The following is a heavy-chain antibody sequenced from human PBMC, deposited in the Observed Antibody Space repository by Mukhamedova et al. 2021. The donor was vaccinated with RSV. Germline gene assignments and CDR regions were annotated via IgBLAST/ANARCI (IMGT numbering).Heavy chain of an antibody. V-gene: IGHV1-69*01. CDR3: ARVCGGNSRYFDL. CDR2: IIPIFGTA. D-gene: IGHD4-23*01. Sequence: GLEWMGGIIPIFGTANYAQKFQGRVTITADESTSTAYMELSSLRSEDTAVYYCARVCGGNSRYFDLRGRGTLVTVSS. J-gene: IGHJ2*01.